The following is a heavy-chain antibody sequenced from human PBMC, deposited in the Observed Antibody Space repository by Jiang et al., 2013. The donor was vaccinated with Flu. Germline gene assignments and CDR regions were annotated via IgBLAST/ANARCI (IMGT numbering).Heavy chain of an antibody. J-gene: IGHJ5*02. D-gene: IGHD2-21*01. CDR3: ARGTPPPRKLWDSLSFGNWFDP. V-gene: IGHV4-34*01. Sequence: LLKPSETLSLTCAVYGGSFSGYYWSWIRQPPGKGLEWIGEINHSGGTNYNPSLKSRVTISVDTSKNQFSLKLSSVTAADTAVYYCARGTPPPRKLWDSLSFGNWFDPWGQGTLVTVSS. CDR1: GGSFSGYY. CDR2: INHSGGT.